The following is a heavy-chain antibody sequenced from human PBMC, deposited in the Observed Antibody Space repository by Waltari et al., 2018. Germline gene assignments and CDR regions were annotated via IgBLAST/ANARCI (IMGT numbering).Heavy chain of an antibody. Sequence: EVQLLESGGGLVQPGGSLRLSCAASGFTFSSYAMSWVRQAPGKGLEWVSVIYSGGSTDYADSVKGRFTISRDNSKNTLYLQMNSLRAEDTAVYYCAKDTGIYDSSGYLDYWGQGTLVTVSS. CDR1: GFTFSSYA. J-gene: IGHJ4*02. V-gene: IGHV3-23*03. CDR3: AKDTGIYDSSGYLDY. CDR2: IYSGGST. D-gene: IGHD3-22*01.